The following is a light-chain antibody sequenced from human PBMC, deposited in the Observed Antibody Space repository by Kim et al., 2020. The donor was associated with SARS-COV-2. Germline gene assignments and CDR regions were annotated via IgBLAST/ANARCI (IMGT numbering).Light chain of an antibody. V-gene: IGLV3-19*01. J-gene: IGLJ3*02. CDR2: GNN. CDR1: SLRRYF. CDR3: LCRDYSGNILL. Sequence: SSELTQDPAVSVALGQTVRITCQGDSLRRYFSSWYHQRPGQAPVFVISGNNNRASGIPDRFSGSRSGNTASLTITGDQAEDEADYYCLCRDYSGNILLFGGGTQLTVL.